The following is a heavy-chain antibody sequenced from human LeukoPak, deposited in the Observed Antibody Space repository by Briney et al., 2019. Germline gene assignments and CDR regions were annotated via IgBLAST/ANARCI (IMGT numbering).Heavy chain of an antibody. Sequence: HPGRSLRLSCAASGFTFSSYAMSWVRQAPGKGLEWVSAISGSGGSTYYADSVKGRFTISRDNSKNTLYLQMNSLRAEDTGVYYCAKDHYWSIDYWGRGTLVTVSS. D-gene: IGHD3-3*01. CDR2: ISGSGGST. CDR3: AKDHYWSIDY. J-gene: IGHJ4*02. CDR1: GFTFSSYA. V-gene: IGHV3-23*01.